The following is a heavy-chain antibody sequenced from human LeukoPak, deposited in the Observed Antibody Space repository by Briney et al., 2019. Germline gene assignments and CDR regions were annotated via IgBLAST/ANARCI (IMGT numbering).Heavy chain of an antibody. V-gene: IGHV4-38-2*02. CDR2: IYHSGST. CDR3: ARDSGTTGEVKFDP. D-gene: IGHD3-10*01. J-gene: IGHJ5*02. Sequence: PSGTLSLTCTVSGYSISSGYFWGWIRQPPGKGLECIGTIYHSGSTYYNPSLKSRVTISIDTSKNQFSLKLSSVTAADTAVYYCARDSGTTGEVKFDPWGQGTLVTVSS. CDR1: GYSISSGYF.